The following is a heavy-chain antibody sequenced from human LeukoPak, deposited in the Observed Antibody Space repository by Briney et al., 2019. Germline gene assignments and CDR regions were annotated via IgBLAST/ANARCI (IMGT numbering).Heavy chain of an antibody. CDR3: ARGVIAALPY. D-gene: IGHD6-6*01. Sequence: SETLSLTCTVSGGSISSYYWSWIRQPPGKGLEWIGYIYYSGSTNYNPSLKSRVTISVDTSENQFSLKLSSVTAADTAVYYCARGVIAALPYWGQGTLVTVSS. V-gene: IGHV4-59*01. CDR1: GGSISSYY. J-gene: IGHJ4*02. CDR2: IYYSGST.